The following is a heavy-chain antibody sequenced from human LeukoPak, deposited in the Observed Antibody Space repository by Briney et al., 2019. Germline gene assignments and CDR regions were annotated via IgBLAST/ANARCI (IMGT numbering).Heavy chain of an antibody. J-gene: IGHJ6*03. CDR2: IIPIFGTP. Sequence: SVKVSCKASGGTFSSYAISWVRQAPGQGLEWMGGIIPIFGTPNYAQKFQGRVKVTTDDATGTAYMELSSLMSEDTAIYYCARVDRYHFYLDVWGKGTPVTVSS. CDR3: ARVDRYHFYLDV. V-gene: IGHV1-69*05. CDR1: GGTFSSYA.